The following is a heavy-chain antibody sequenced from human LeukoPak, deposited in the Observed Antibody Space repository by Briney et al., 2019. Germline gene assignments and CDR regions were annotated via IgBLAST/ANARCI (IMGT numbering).Heavy chain of an antibody. J-gene: IGHJ6*03. CDR2: IIPIFGTP. Sequence: SVKVSCKASGGTFSSYAISWVRQAPGQGLEWMGGIIPIFGTPNYAQKFQGRVKVTTDDATGTAYMELSSLMSEDTAIYYCARVDRYHFYLDVWGKGTPVTVSS. CDR3: ARVDRYHFYLDV. V-gene: IGHV1-69*05. CDR1: GGTFSSYA.